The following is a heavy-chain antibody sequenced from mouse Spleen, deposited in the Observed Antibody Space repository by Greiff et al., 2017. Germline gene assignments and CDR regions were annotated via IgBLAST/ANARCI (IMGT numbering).Heavy chain of an antibody. V-gene: IGHV1-26*01. CDR2: INPNNGGT. J-gene: IGHJ2*01. CDR3: ARAGWLLHFDY. Sequence: VQLQQSGPELVKPGASVKISCKASGYTFTDYYINWVKQSPGKSLEWIENINPNNGGTTYNQKFKGKATLTVDKSSSTAYMELRSLTSEDSAVYYCARAGWLLHFDYWGQGTTLTVSS. CDR1: GYTFTDYY. D-gene: IGHD2-3*01.